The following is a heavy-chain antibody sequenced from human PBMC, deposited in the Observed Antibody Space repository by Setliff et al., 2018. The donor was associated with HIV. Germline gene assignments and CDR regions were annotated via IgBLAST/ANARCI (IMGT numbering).Heavy chain of an antibody. CDR2: ISSSGSTI. CDR3: ARGSGYDKGAYHYYYGMDV. Sequence: PGGSLRLSCSASGFPFSSYEMNWVRQAPGKGLEWVSYISSSGSTICYADSVKGRFTISRDNTKNSLYLQMNSLRAEDTAVYYCARGSGYDKGAYHYYYGMDVWGQGTTVTVS. V-gene: IGHV3-48*03. D-gene: IGHD5-12*01. CDR1: GFPFSSYE. J-gene: IGHJ6*02.